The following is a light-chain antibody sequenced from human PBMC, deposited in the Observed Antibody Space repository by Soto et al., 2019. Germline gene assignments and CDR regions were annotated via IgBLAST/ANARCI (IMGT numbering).Light chain of an antibody. V-gene: IGLV2-11*01. CDR1: SSDVGGYNY. J-gene: IGLJ1*01. CDR2: DVS. Sequence: QSALTQPRSVSGSPGQSVTISCTGTSSDVGGYNYVSWYQQHPGKAPKLMIYDVSKRPSGVPDRFSGSKSGNTASLTISGLQAEDEADYYCCSYEGSYTFFGTGTKVTVL. CDR3: CSYEGSYTF.